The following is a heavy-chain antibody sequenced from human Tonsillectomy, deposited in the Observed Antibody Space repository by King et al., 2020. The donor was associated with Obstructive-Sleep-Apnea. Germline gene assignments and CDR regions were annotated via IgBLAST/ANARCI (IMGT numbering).Heavy chain of an antibody. CDR3: ARDSSLAAMANYGMDV. Sequence: VQLVESGGGVVHPGRSLRLSCAASGFTFSSYAMHWVRQAPGKGLEWVAVISYDGSNKYYADSVKGRFTISRDNSKNTLYLQMNSLRAEDTAVYYCARDSSLAAMANYGMDVWGQGTTVTVSS. V-gene: IGHV3-30*04. J-gene: IGHJ6*02. D-gene: IGHD5-24*01. CDR2: ISYDGSNK. CDR1: GFTFSSYA.